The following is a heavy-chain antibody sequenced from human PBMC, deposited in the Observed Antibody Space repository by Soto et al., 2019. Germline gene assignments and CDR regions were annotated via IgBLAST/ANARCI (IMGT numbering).Heavy chain of an antibody. J-gene: IGHJ4*02. V-gene: IGHV4-39*01. CDR1: GGSISSSSYY. CDR3: ARRTDIYYYDSSGYLGGFDY. CDR2: IYYSGST. Sequence: SETLSLTCTVSGGSISSSSYYWGWIRQPPGKGLEWIGSIYYSGSTYYNPSLKSRVTISVDTSKNQFSMKLSSLTAADTAVYYCARRTDIYYYDSSGYLGGFDYLGQGTLVTVSS. D-gene: IGHD3-22*01.